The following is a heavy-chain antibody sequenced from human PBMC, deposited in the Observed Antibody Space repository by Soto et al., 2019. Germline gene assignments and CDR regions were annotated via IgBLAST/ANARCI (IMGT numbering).Heavy chain of an antibody. CDR3: AREEYGDHYFDY. Sequence: QVQLVESGGGVVQPGRSLRLSCAASGFTFGHHAMHWVRQAPGKGLEWVAVISYDGSIKYSADSVKGRFTISRDNSKNTLYLQMNSLRAEDTAVYYCAREEYGDHYFDYWGQGTLVTVSS. CDR1: GFTFGHHA. D-gene: IGHD4-17*01. V-gene: IGHV3-30-3*01. CDR2: ISYDGSIK. J-gene: IGHJ4*02.